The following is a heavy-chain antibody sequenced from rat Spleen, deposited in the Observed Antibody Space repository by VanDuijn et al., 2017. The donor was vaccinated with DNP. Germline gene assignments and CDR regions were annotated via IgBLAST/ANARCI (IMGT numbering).Heavy chain of an antibody. CDR3: ARQRFRAVATYWYFDF. CDR1: GFTFSNYD. V-gene: IGHV5-7*01. J-gene: IGHJ1*01. Sequence: EVQLVESGGGLVQPGRSMKLSCAASGFTFSNYDMAWVRQAPKKGLEWVATIGYDGRSTYYRDSVKGRFTISRDNAKNTQYLQMDSLRSEDTATYYCARQRFRAVATYWYFDFWGPGTMVTVSS. D-gene: IGHD1-3*01. CDR2: IGYDGRST.